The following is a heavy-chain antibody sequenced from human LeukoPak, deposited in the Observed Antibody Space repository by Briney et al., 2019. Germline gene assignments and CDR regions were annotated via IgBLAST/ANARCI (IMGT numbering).Heavy chain of an antibody. CDR3: ARHGDSSSWYLTPFDY. J-gene: IGHJ4*02. V-gene: IGHV4-39*01. D-gene: IGHD6-13*01. Sequence: SETLSLTCTVSGGSISSSSYYWGWIRQPTGKGLEWIGGIYYSGSTYYNPSLKSRVTISVDTSKNQFSLKLSSVTAADTAVYYCARHGDSSSWYLTPFDYWGQGTLVTVSS. CDR2: IYYSGST. CDR1: GGSISSSSYY.